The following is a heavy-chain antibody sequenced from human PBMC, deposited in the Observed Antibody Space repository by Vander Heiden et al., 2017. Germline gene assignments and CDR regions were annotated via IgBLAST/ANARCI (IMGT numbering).Heavy chain of an antibody. Sequence: EVQLLESGGGLVQPGGSLGLSSAASGFTFSSYSMSWVPQAPGKGLEWISGISGSGGSKYYADAVKGRFTISRDNSKNTLYLQMNSLRAEDTAVYYCAKLSPTSGFWDYWGQGTLVTVSS. CDR2: ISGSGGSK. V-gene: IGHV3-23*01. D-gene: IGHD6-25*01. CDR3: AKLSPTSGFWDY. J-gene: IGHJ4*02. CDR1: GFTFSSYS.